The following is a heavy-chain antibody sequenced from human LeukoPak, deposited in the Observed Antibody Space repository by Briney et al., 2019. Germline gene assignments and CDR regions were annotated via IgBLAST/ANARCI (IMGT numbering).Heavy chain of an antibody. CDR2: ISGRGGST. D-gene: IGHD4-11*01. J-gene: IGHJ4*02. Sequence: GSLRPPRAAFGFTFNSHAMGWVRQAPGKGPELVPAISGRGGSTYYADSVKGRFTISRDNSENTLYLQMNSLRAEDTAIYYCAKDPYSNPLNFDYWGQGTLVTVSS. CDR3: AKDPYSNPLNFDY. CDR1: GFTFNSHA. V-gene: IGHV3-23*01.